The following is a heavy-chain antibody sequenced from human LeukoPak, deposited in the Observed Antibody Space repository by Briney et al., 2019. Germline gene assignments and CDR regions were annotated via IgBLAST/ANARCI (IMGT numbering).Heavy chain of an antibody. Sequence: GASVKVSCKASGYTFTSYGFSWVRQAPGQGLEWMGRIIPILGIANYAQKFQGRVTITADKSTSTAYMELSSLRSEDTAVYYCARPLVRDGGNLDYWGQGTLVTVSS. CDR3: ARPLVRDGGNLDY. J-gene: IGHJ4*02. D-gene: IGHD4-23*01. CDR1: GYTFTSYG. V-gene: IGHV1-69*04. CDR2: IIPILGIA.